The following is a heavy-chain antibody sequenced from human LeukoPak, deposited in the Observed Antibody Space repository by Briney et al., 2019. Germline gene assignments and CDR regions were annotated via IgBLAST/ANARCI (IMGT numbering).Heavy chain of an antibody. D-gene: IGHD1-26*01. CDR1: GFTFSDYY. J-gene: IGHJ5*02. CDR3: ARGSLPPDPIHDTWEYNWFDP. V-gene: IGHV3-11*01. Sequence: PGGSLRLSCAASGFTFSDYYMSWIRQAPGKGLEWVSYISSSGSTIYYADSVKGRFTISRDNAKNSLYLQMNSLRAEDTAVYYCARGSLPPDPIHDTWEYNWFDPWGQGTLVTVSS. CDR2: ISSSGSTI.